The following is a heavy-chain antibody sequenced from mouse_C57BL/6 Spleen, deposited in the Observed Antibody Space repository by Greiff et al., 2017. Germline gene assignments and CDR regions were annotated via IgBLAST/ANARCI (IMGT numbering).Heavy chain of an antibody. CDR2: ISSGGSYT. CDR1: GFTFSSYG. D-gene: IGHD4-1*01. J-gene: IGHJ3*01. CDR3: ARQPELGQGFAY. V-gene: IGHV5-6*01. Sequence: EVQLQESGGDLVKPGGSLKLSCAASGFTFSSYGMSWVRQTPDKRLEWVATISSGGSYTYYPDSVKGRFTISRDNAKNTLYLQMSSLKSEDTAMYYCARQPELGQGFAYWGQGTLVTVSA.